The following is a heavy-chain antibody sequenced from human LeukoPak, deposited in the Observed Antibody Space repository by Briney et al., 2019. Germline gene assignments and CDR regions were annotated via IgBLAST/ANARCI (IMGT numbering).Heavy chain of an antibody. D-gene: IGHD1-1*01. CDR3: SCCTTPPDY. CDR2: IRSKAYGGTT. J-gene: IGHJ4*02. Sequence: GSLRLSCTASGFIFGDYAMSWVRQAPGKGLEWVGFIRSKAYGGTTDYAAPVKGRFTISRDDSKNTLYLQMNSLKTEDTAVYYCSCCTTPPDYWGQGTLVTVSS. CDR1: GFIFGDYA. V-gene: IGHV3-49*04.